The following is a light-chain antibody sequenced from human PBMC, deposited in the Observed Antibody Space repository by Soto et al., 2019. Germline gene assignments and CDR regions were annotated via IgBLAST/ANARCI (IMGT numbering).Light chain of an antibody. CDR2: KAS. J-gene: IGKJ1*01. CDR3: QQYNSYSGWT. Sequence: IQLTQSPSFLSASVGDRVTITCRASQGISSYLAWYQQKPGKAPKLLIYKASTLKSGVPSRFSGSGSGTEFTLTISSLQPDDFATYYRQQYNSYSGWTFGQGTKVDIK. V-gene: IGKV1-9*01. CDR1: QGISSY.